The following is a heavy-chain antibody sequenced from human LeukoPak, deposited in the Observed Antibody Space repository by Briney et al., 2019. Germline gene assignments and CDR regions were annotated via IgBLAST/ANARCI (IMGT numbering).Heavy chain of an antibody. Sequence: SGPTLVKPTQTLTLTCTFSGFSLSTSGVGVGWIRQPPGKALEWLALIYWDDDKRYSPSLKSRLTITKDTSENQVVLTMTNMDPVDTATYYCAHRQEYYYGSGGFDPWGQGTLVTVSS. CDR3: AHRQEYYYGSGGFDP. V-gene: IGHV2-5*02. CDR2: IYWDDDK. D-gene: IGHD3-10*01. J-gene: IGHJ5*02. CDR1: GFSLSTSGVG.